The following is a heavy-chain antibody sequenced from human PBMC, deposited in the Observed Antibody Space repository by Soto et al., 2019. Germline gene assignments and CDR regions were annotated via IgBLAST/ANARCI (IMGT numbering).Heavy chain of an antibody. Sequence: GGSLRLSCAASGFTFSSYAMHWVRQAPGKGLEWVAVISYDGSNKYYADSVKGRFTISRDNSKNTLYLQMNSLRAEDTAVYYCAREYCSSTRCSRYKNKSYYYGMDVWGQGTTVTVSS. CDR3: AREYCSSTRCSRYKNKSYYYGMDV. CDR2: ISYDGSNK. V-gene: IGHV3-30-3*01. J-gene: IGHJ6*02. CDR1: GFTFSSYA. D-gene: IGHD2-2*01.